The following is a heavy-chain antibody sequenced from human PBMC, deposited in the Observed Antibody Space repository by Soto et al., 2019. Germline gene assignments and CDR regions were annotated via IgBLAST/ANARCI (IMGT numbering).Heavy chain of an antibody. CDR2: IIPMLDIA. CDR1: GGIFTSYT. D-gene: IGHD5-12*01. Sequence: QVQLVQSGAEVKKPGSSVKVSCRASGGIFTSYTISWVRQAPGQGLEWMGRIIPMLDIANYTQRFQDRVTITADTSTSTVYMELRSLRSEDTAVYYCASLLATDPGDYWGQGTLVTVSS. V-gene: IGHV1-69*02. J-gene: IGHJ4*02. CDR3: ASLLATDPGDY.